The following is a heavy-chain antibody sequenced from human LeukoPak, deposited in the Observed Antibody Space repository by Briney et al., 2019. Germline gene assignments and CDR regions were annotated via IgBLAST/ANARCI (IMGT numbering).Heavy chain of an antibody. CDR2: MNPNSGDT. D-gene: IGHD3-22*01. V-gene: IGHV1-8*01. J-gene: IGHJ4*02. CDR1: GYTFSTYD. CDR3: ARGTYYYDSSAYTLDY. Sequence: ASVKVSCKASGYTFSTYDINWVRQATGQGLEWMGWMNPNSGDTGYAQKFQGRVTMTRNTSTSTSYMELSSLRSEDTAIFYCARGTYYYDSSAYTLDYWGQGTLVTVSS.